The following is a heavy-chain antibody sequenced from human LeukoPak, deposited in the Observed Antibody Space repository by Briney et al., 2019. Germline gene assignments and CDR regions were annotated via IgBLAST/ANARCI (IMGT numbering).Heavy chain of an antibody. Sequence: PGGSLRLSCAASGFTFSSYAMSWVRQAPGKGLEWVSAISSSGGSTYYADSVKGRFTISRDNSKNTPYLQMNSLRAEDTAVYYCAKRRIAAAGRGGAFDIWGQGTMVTVSS. CDR1: GFTFSSYA. D-gene: IGHD6-13*01. J-gene: IGHJ3*02. CDR2: ISSSGGST. V-gene: IGHV3-23*01. CDR3: AKRRIAAAGRGGAFDI.